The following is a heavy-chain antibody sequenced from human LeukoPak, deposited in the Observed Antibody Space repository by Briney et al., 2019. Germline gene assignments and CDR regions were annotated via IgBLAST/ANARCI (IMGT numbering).Heavy chain of an antibody. CDR2: IIPIFGTA. CDR3: ARDKAARPARYWFDP. V-gene: IGHV1-69*13. Sequence: SVKVSCEASGDTFSSDAISWVRQAPGQGLEWMGGIIPIFGTANYAQKFQGRVTITADESTSTAYMELSSLRSEDTAVYYCARDKAARPARYWFDPWGQGTLVTVPS. D-gene: IGHD6-6*01. CDR1: GDTFSSDA. J-gene: IGHJ5*02.